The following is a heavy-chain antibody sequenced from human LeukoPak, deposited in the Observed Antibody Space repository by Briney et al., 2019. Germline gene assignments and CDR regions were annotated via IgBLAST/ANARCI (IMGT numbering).Heavy chain of an antibody. CDR1: GFTFNSHW. Sequence: GGSLRLSCAASGFTFNSHWMHWVRQGPGKGLGWVSGINTEGTTTPYADSVKGRFTLSRDNAKNTLYLQMNSLRAEDTAVYYCTRGKWDIVVVSAGSNWFDTWGQGTLVSVSS. CDR3: TRGKWDIVVVSAGSNWFDT. D-gene: IGHD2-2*01. V-gene: IGHV3-74*03. CDR2: INTEGTTT. J-gene: IGHJ5*02.